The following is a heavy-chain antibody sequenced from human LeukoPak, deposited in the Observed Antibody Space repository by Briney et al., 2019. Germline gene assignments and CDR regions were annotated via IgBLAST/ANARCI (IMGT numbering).Heavy chain of an antibody. CDR3: ARDQDGDCYLDY. CDR1: GDSISSYY. D-gene: IGHD2-21*02. Sequence: PSETLSLTCTVSGDSISSYYWSWVRQPPGKGLEWIGYSSYSGSTNYNPSLKSRVTISVDTSKNQFSLKLSSVTAADTAVYYCARDQDGDCYLDYWGQGTLVTVSS. J-gene: IGHJ4*02. V-gene: IGHV4-59*01. CDR2: SSYSGST.